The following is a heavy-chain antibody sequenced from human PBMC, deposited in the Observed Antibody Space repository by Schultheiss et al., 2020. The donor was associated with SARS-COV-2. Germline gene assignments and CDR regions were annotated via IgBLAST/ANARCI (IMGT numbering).Heavy chain of an antibody. CDR3: ATVGETGGGSDGMDV. CDR1: GYTFSTYG. J-gene: IGHJ6*02. Sequence: ASVKVSCTASGYTFSTYGITWVRQAPGQGLEWIGWISGYNGNTNYAQKLQGRVTISTDTSTNTTYMELRSLRSDDTALYYCATVGETGGGSDGMDVWGHGTTVTVSS. CDR2: ISGYNGNT. D-gene: IGHD2-8*02. V-gene: IGHV1-18*01.